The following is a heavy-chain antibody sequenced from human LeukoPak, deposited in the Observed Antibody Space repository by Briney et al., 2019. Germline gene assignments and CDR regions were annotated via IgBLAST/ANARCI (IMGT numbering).Heavy chain of an antibody. CDR3: ARGPHREKYYHKDV. V-gene: IGHV3-13*01. Sequence: GRSLRLSCAASGFTFGSFAMHWVRQPPGQCLEWVSTIGTDSDTYYPVTGEGRITLYRDKAKNSLYLQMNSLAAGDTSVYYCARGPHREKYYHKDVWGKRTTVTVSS. J-gene: IGHJ6*03. CDR1: GFTFGSFA. CDR2: IGTDSDT.